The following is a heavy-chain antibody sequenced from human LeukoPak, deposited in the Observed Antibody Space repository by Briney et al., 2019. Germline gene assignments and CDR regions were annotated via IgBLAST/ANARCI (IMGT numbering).Heavy chain of an antibody. D-gene: IGHD1-26*01. CDR2: IHYSGST. CDR3: AREKWELLPIFDY. CDR1: GGSISSYY. V-gene: IGHV4-59*01. Sequence: PPETLSLTCTVSGGSISSYYWSWIRQPPGKGLEWIGYIHYSGSTDYNPSLKSRVTISVDTSKNQFSLKLTSVTAADTAVYYCAREKWELLPIFDYWGQGTLVTVSS. J-gene: IGHJ4*02.